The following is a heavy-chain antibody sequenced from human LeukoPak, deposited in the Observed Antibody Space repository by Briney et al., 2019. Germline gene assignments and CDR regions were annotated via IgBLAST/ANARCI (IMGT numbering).Heavy chain of an antibody. CDR1: GFTFGDYA. CDR2: IRRKIYGGTT. V-gene: IGHV3-49*04. CDR3: SRDPNTIFGVIGSQGPDY. J-gene: IGHJ4*02. Sequence: GGSLRLSCTASGFTFGDYAMSWVRQAPGKGREWVGFIRRKIYGGTTEYAASVKGRFTISRDDSKSITYLQMNSLKTEDTAVYYCSRDPNTIFGVIGSQGPDYWGQGTLVTVSS. D-gene: IGHD3-3*01.